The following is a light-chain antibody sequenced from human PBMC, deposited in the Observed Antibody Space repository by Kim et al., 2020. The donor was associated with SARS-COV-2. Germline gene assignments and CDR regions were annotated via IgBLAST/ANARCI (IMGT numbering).Light chain of an antibody. CDR1: QSIRSW. Sequence: DIQMTQSPSTLSASIGDRVTITCRASQSIRSWLAWYQQKPGKAPKLLIYKASNLASGVPSRFGGSGAGTEFTLTISSLQPDDSATYYCQQYNSDLGSFGQGTKVDIK. J-gene: IGKJ1*01. CDR2: KAS. CDR3: QQYNSDLGS. V-gene: IGKV1-5*03.